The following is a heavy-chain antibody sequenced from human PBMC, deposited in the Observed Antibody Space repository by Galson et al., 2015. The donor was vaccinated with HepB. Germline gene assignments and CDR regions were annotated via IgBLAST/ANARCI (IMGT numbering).Heavy chain of an antibody. D-gene: IGHD3-10*01. J-gene: IGHJ6*02. V-gene: IGHV3-23*01. CDR2: ISGSGGST. Sequence: ETLSLTCTVSGGSISSYYWSWVRQAPGKGLEWVSAISGSGGSTYYADSVKGRFTISRDNSKNTLYLQMNSLRAEDTAVYYCAKVNSRFGELFPNTYYYYYGMDVWGQGTTVTVSS. CDR1: GGSISSYY. CDR3: AKVNSRFGELFPNTYYYYYGMDV.